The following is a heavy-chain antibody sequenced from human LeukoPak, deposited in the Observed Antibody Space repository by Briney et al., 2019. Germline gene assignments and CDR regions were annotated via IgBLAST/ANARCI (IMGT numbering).Heavy chain of an antibody. CDR2: IKQDGSEK. Sequence: PGGSLRLSCVASGFIFNNYRMTWVRQAPGKGLEWVANIKQDGSEKQYVDSVKGRFAISRDNAKSSLYLQMNSLRAEDTAVYYCARRNAMDVWGQGTTVIVFS. CDR1: GFIFNNYR. J-gene: IGHJ6*02. CDR3: ARRNAMDV. V-gene: IGHV3-7*03.